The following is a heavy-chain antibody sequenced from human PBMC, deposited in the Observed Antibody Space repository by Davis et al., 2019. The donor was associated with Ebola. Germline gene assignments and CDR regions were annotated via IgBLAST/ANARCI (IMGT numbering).Heavy chain of an antibody. D-gene: IGHD3-22*01. CDR3: AKIPHYYDSSGQDY. Sequence: PGGSLRLSCAASGFTFSSYAMHWVRQAPGKGLEWVSGISWNSGSIGYADSVKGRFTISRDNAKNSLYLQMNSLRAEDTALYYCAKIPHYYDSSGQDYWGQGTLVTVSS. CDR1: GFTFSSYA. J-gene: IGHJ4*02. CDR2: ISWNSGSI. V-gene: IGHV3-9*01.